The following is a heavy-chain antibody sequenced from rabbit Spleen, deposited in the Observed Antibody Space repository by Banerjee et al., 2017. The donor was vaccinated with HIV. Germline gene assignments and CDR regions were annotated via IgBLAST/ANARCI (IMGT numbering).Heavy chain of an antibody. CDR2: INTATGKP. V-gene: IGHV1S45*01. CDR1: GFSFSDRDV. Sequence: QEQLEESGGGLVKPEGSLTLTCKASGFSFSDRDVMCLVRQAPGKGLEWIACINTATGKPVYATWAKGRFTISTTSSTTVTLQMTSLTAADTATYFCARDLAGAIGWNFYLWGPGTLVTVS. J-gene: IGHJ4*01. D-gene: IGHD4-1*01. CDR3: ARDLAGAIGWNFYL.